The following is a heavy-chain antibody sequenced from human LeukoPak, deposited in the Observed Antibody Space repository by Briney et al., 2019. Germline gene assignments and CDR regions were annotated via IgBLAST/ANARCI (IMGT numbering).Heavy chain of an antibody. CDR2: ISANNGNT. Sequence: ASVKVSCKASGYTFTSYGIGWVRQAPGQGLGWMGWISANNGNTNYAQKFQGRVTMTTDTSTSTVYMELRSLTSDDTAVYYCARVVVRGVNWFDPWGQGTLVTVSS. CDR1: GYTFTSYG. CDR3: ARVVVRGVNWFDP. D-gene: IGHD3-10*01. J-gene: IGHJ5*02. V-gene: IGHV1-18*04.